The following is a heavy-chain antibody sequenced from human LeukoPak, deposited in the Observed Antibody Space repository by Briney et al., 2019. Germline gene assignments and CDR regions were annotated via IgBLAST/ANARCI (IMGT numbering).Heavy chain of an antibody. D-gene: IGHD1-20*01. J-gene: IGHJ4*02. CDR1: GFTFDDYA. Sequence: GGSLRLSCAASGFTFDDYAMHWVRQVPGKGLEWVSGISWNSGSIGYADSVKGRFTISRDNAKNSLHLQMNSLRAEDTALYYCAKGHNWNDGAFDYWGQGTLVTVSS. V-gene: IGHV3-9*01. CDR2: ISWNSGSI. CDR3: AKGHNWNDGAFDY.